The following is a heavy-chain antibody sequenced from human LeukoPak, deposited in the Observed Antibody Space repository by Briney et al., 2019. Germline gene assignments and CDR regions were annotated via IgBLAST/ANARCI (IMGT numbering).Heavy chain of an antibody. J-gene: IGHJ4*02. CDR3: ARGYSGTYRFGY. V-gene: IGHV3-74*01. Sequence: PGGSLRLSCAASGFTFDDYAMHWVRQAPGKGLEWVSGINSDGSSTSYADSVKGRFTISRDNAKNTLYLQMSSLRAEDTAVYYCARGYSGTYRFGYWGQGTLVTVSP. CDR2: INSDGSST. D-gene: IGHD1-26*01. CDR1: GFTFDDYA.